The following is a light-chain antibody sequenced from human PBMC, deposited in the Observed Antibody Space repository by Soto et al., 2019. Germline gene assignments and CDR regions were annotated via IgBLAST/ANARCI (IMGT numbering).Light chain of an antibody. V-gene: IGKV3-20*01. CDR3: QQYRSLIT. Sequence: SLGTLAPLSWASRSVSSSYLAWYQQKPGLAPRLLIYGASGRATGIPDRFSGSGSGTDFTLTINRLETEDSAVYYCQQYRSLITFGQGIRLEI. CDR2: GAS. J-gene: IGKJ5*01. CDR1: RSVSSSY.